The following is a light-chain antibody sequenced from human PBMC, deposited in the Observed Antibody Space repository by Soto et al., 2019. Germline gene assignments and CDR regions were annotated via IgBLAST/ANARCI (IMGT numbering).Light chain of an antibody. CDR3: QHHNSYSEA. Sequence: DIQMTQSPSSLPASVGDRVTITCQANQSISTCLTWYQQKLGKAPKLLIYNASTLESGVPSRFSGSGSGTEFTLTISSLQPDDIATYYCQHHNSYSEAFGRGTKVDIK. J-gene: IGKJ1*01. CDR2: NAS. V-gene: IGKV1-5*03. CDR1: QSISTC.